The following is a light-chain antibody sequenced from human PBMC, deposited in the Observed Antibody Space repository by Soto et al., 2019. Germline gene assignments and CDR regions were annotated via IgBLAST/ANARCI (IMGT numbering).Light chain of an antibody. CDR1: QRVSSY. CDR3: QQRRNWPPYT. Sequence: EIVLAQSPATLSLSPGERATLSCRARQRVSSYLAWYQQKPGHAPRLLIDDASNRATGLPAMCSVGGSGTDFAHTISSLGAEACAVYYCQQRRNWPPYTSGLGTKLEVK. V-gene: IGKV3-11*01. J-gene: IGKJ2*01. CDR2: DAS.